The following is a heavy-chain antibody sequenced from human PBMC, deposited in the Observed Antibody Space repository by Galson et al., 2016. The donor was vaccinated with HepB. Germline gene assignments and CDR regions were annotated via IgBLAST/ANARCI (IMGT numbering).Heavy chain of an antibody. D-gene: IGHD6-19*01. CDR1: GGSFSVYN. V-gene: IGHV4-34*01. J-gene: IGHJ6*02. CDR2: IHHSGSN. Sequence: ETLSLTCAVYGGSFSVYNWTWIRQPPGKGLEWIGEIHHSGSNINNPSLKSRVTTSVDSSKNQLSLSLRSVTAADTAVYYCARPRSGPVGGNYYMDVWGQGTTVTISS. CDR3: ARPRSGPVGGNYYMDV.